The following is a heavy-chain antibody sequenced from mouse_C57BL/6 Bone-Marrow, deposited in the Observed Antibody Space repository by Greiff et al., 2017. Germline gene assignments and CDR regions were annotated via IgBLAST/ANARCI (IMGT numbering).Heavy chain of an antibody. CDR2: IYWDADK. Sequence: QVTLKVSGPGILQPSQTLSLTCSFSGFSLSTFGMGVSWIRQPSGKDLEWLAHIYWDADKPYNPSLKSQLRISKDTSNNQVFLKITTVDTVDTATYYCARRGTIHDYDEAYWGQGTLVTVSA. CDR1: GFSLSTFGMG. V-gene: IGHV8-6*01. CDR3: ARRGTIHDYDEAY. D-gene: IGHD2-4*01. J-gene: IGHJ3*01.